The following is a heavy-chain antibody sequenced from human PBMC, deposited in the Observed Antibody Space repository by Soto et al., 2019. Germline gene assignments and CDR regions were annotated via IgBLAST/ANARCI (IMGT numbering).Heavy chain of an antibody. V-gene: IGHV4-4*02. J-gene: IGHJ3*02. D-gene: IGHD6-19*01. CDR3: ARDDGYSSGWYPRAAFDI. CDR2: IYHSGST. Sequence: PSETLSLTCAVSGGSISSSNWWSWVRQPPGKGLEWIVEIYHSGSTNYNPSLKSRVTISVDKSKNQFSLKLSSVTAADTAVYYCARDDGYSSGWYPRAAFDIWGQGTMVTVSS. CDR1: GGSISSSNW.